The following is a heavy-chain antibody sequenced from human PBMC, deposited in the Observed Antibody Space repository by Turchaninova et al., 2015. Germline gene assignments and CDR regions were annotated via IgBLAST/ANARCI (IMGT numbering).Heavy chain of an antibody. D-gene: IGHD3-10*01. J-gene: IGHJ4*02. V-gene: IGHV4-38-2*01. CDR2: IYHSGST. Sequence: QVQLQESGPGLVRPSETLSLTCAVSGYSISSGSYWGWIRQPPGKGLEWIGSIYHSGSTYYNPSRKSRVTISVDTSKNQFSLKLSSVTAADTAVYYCARRRGSAYFDFWGQGTLVTVSS. CDR1: GYSISSGSY. CDR3: ARRRGSAYFDF.